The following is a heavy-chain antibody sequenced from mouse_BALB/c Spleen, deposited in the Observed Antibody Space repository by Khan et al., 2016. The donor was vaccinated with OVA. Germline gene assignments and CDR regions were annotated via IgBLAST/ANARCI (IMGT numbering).Heavy chain of an antibody. V-gene: IGHV2-6-1*01. CDR3: ARQPYYHYNIMDY. J-gene: IGHJ4*01. Sequence: QVQLKESGPGLVAPSQSLSITCTISGFSLTNYGVHWVRQPPGKGLDWLVAIWADGSTTYNSALKSRLTISKDNSKSQVFLKMNSRQTDDTAMYFCARQPYYHYNIMDYWGQGTSGTVSS. CDR2: IWADGST. CDR1: GFSLTNYG. D-gene: IGHD2-10*01.